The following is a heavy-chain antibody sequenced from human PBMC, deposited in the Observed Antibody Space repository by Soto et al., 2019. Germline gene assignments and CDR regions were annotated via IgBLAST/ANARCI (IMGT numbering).Heavy chain of an antibody. CDR3: AKDMITFGGVIVGFFDY. J-gene: IGHJ4*02. D-gene: IGHD3-16*02. CDR2: ISGSGGST. V-gene: IGHV3-23*01. Sequence: EVQLLESGGGLVQPGGSLRLSCAASGFTFSSYAMSWVRQAPGKGLEWVSAISGSGGSTYYADSAKGRFTISRDNSKNTLYLQMNSLRAEDTAVYYCAKDMITFGGVIVGFFDYWGQGTLVTVSS. CDR1: GFTFSSYA.